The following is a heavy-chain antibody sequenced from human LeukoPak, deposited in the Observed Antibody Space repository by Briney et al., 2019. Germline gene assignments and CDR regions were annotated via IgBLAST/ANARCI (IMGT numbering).Heavy chain of an antibody. CDR1: GFTFSSYA. CDR2: ISYDGSNK. J-gene: IGHJ6*03. V-gene: IGHV3-30-3*01. Sequence: PGGSLRLSCAASGFTFSSYAMHWVRQAPGKGLEWVAVISYDGSNKYYADSVKGRFTISRDNSKNTLSLQMNSLRAEDTAVYYCARDRIHYDFWSGWAYMDVWGKGTTVTVSS. CDR3: ARDRIHYDFWSGWAYMDV. D-gene: IGHD3-3*01.